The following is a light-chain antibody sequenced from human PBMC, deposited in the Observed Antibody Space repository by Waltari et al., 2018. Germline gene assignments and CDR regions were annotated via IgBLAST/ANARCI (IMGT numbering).Light chain of an antibody. Sequence: QSALTQPRSVSGSPGQSVTISCTGTSSDVCGYNYVSWFQQHPGKAPKLMIHDVSKRPSGFPDRFSGSKSGNTASLTISGLQADDETDYYCCSYAGRYTWVFGGGTKQTVL. CDR2: DVS. J-gene: IGLJ3*02. CDR3: CSYAGRYTWV. CDR1: SSDVCGYNY. V-gene: IGLV2-11*01.